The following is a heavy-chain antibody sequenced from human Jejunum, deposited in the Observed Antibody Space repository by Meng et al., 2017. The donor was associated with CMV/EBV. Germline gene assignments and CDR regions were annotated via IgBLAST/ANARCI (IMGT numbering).Heavy chain of an antibody. J-gene: IGHJ5*01. V-gene: IGHV1-69*06. CDR3: AKEGKTGRPGEYYTDGPSDS. Sequence: YAMCWVRQGPGQGLEWMGEIISMYGTANYAEKFQDRLTITADKSTNTAYMELTGLTFEDTAVYYCAKEGKTGRPGEYYTDGPSDSWGQGTLVTVSS. D-gene: IGHD3-16*01. CDR1: YA. CDR2: IISMYGTA.